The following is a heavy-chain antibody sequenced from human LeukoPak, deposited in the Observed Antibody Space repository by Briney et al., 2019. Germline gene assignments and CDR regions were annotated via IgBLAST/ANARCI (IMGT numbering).Heavy chain of an antibody. V-gene: IGHV4-34*01. CDR3: ARGYAFFPAGYGMDV. J-gene: IGHJ6*02. CDR1: GGSFSGYY. D-gene: IGHD2-8*01. CDR2: INHSGST. Sequence: SETLSLTCAVYGGSFSGYYWSWIRQPPGKGLEWIGEINHSGSTNYNPSLKSRVTISVDTSKNQFSLKLSSVTAADTAVYYCARGYAFFPAGYGMDVWGQGTTVTVSS.